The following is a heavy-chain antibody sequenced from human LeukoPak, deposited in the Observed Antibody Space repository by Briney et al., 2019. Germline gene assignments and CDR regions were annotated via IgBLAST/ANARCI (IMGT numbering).Heavy chain of an antibody. V-gene: IGHV3-23*01. CDR2: ISGSGGIT. Sequence: GGSLRLSCLASGFTFSTYAMSWVRLAPGKGLEWVSVISGSGGITYYADSVKGRFTISRDNSKNTLYLQMNSLRVEDTAIYYCVKLLMTTVTTPGWFDPWGQGTLVTVSS. D-gene: IGHD4-17*01. J-gene: IGHJ5*02. CDR3: VKLLMTTVTTPGWFDP. CDR1: GFTFSTYA.